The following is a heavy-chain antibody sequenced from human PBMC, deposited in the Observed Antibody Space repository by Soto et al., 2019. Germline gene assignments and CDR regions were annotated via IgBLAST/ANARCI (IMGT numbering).Heavy chain of an antibody. D-gene: IGHD2-2*01. CDR3: ARYSAHAVCGMDV. CDR1: GFTFSSYG. V-gene: IGHV3-33*01. J-gene: IGHJ6*02. Sequence: QVQLVESGGGVVQPGRSLRLSCAASGFTFSSYGMHWVRQAPGKGLEWVAVIWYDGSNKYYADSVKGRFTISRDNSKNKLYLQMNSLRAEDTAVYYYARYSAHAVCGMDVWGQGTTVTVS. CDR2: IWYDGSNK.